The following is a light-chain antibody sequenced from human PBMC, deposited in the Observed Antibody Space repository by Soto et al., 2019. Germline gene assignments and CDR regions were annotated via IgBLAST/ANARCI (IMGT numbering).Light chain of an antibody. V-gene: IGLV2-8*01. Sequence: QSALTQPPSASGSPGQSVTISCTGTSSDVGAYKYVSWYQQYPGKAPKLMIYEVTKRPSGVPDRFSGSKSGNTASLTGSGLQAEDEADYYCTSYVGNDIWVFGGGTKVTFL. J-gene: IGLJ3*02. CDR2: EVT. CDR3: TSYVGNDIWV. CDR1: SSDVGAYKY.